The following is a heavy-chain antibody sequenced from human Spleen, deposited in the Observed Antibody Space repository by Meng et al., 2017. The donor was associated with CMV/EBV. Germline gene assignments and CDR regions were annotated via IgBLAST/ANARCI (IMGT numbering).Heavy chain of an antibody. V-gene: IGHV1-2*02. Sequence: ASVKVSCKASGYTFTAHYFHWVRQAPGQGLEWMGLIKPSGGDTNYAQNFQGRVTMTRDTSISTAYMELSRLRSDDTAVYYCLTDGALGQGTLVTVSS. J-gene: IGHJ5*02. CDR1: GYTFTAHY. D-gene: IGHD2-21*02. CDR2: IKPSGGDT. CDR3: LTDGA.